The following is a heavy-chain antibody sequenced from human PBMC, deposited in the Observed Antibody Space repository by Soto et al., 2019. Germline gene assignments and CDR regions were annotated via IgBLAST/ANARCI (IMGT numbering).Heavy chain of an antibody. CDR1: GFSFSYYG. D-gene: IGHD1-1*01. V-gene: IGHV3-48*01. Sequence: PGGSLRLSCAASGFSFSYYGMNWVRQAPGKGLEWVSYISTSSSNIYYADSVKGRFTISRDNAKNSLSLQMNSLRAADTAVYYCARETRTGNYYMDVWGKATTVTVSS. CDR2: ISTSSSNI. J-gene: IGHJ6*03. CDR3: ARETRTGNYYMDV.